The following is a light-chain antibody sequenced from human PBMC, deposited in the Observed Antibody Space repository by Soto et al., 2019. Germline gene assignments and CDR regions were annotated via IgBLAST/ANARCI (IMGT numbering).Light chain of an antibody. V-gene: IGKV1-17*01. CDR1: QGITNE. CDR2: AAS. CDR3: LQFNTYPWT. J-gene: IGKJ1*01. Sequence: DIQMTQSPSSLSASVGDRVTITCRASQGITNELDWYQQKPGKAPKRLIYAASSLQGGAPSRFSGSGSGTEFTLTISSLQPEDFATYYCLQFNTYPWTFGQGTKVDIK.